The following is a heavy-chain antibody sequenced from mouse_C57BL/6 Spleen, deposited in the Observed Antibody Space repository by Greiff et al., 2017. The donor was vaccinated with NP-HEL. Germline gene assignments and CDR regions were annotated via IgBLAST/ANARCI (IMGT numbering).Heavy chain of an antibody. CDR1: GYTFTSFW. CDR2: IDPPDSYT. Sequence: QVQLQQPGAELVRPGTSVKLSCKASGYTFTSFWMHWVKQRPGQGLEWIGVIDPPDSYTNYNQKFKGKATLTVDTSSSTAYMQLSSLTSEDSAVYYCARAGSQFYFDYWGQGTTLTVSS. J-gene: IGHJ2*01. V-gene: IGHV1-59*01. D-gene: IGHD1-1*02. CDR3: ARAGSQFYFDY.